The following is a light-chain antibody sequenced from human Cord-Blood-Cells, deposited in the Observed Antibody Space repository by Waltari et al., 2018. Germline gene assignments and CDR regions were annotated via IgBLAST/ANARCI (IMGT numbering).Light chain of an antibody. V-gene: IGLV3-25*03. J-gene: IGLJ2*01. CDR1: ALPKQY. Sequence: SYELTQPPSVSVSPGQTARITCSGDALPKQYAYWYQQKPGQAPMLVIYKDSERPSGIPVRFSCSSSGTTVTLTISGVQGEDEADYYCQSADSSGTYVVFGGGTKLTVL. CDR3: QSADSSGTYVV. CDR2: KDS.